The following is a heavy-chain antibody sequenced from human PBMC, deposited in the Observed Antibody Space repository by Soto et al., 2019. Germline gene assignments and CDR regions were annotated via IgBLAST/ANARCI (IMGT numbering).Heavy chain of an antibody. J-gene: IGHJ6*02. CDR1: GFKFDEHA. CDR2: INWNGGST. D-gene: IGHD3-10*01. CDR3: ARANYYGSGSYGYYYYYGMDV. Sequence: PGGSLRLSCGASGFKFDEHAMNWVRQAPGKGLEWVSGINWNGGSTGYADSVKGRFSISRDNAKNSLYLQMNSLRAEDTALYYCARANYYGSGSYGYYYYYGMDVWGQGTTVTVSS. V-gene: IGHV3-20*04.